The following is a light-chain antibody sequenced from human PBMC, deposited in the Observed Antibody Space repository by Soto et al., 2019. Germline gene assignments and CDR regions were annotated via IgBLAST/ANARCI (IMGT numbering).Light chain of an antibody. V-gene: IGLV7-46*01. CDR3: LLSYSGARV. CDR2: DTS. Sequence: QAVVTQEPSLTVSPGGTVTRTGGSSTGAVTSGHYPYGFQQKPGQAPRTLIYDTSKKHSWTPALFSGSLLGGKAALTLSCAQPAADAEYSCLLSYSGARVFGGGTKLTVL. CDR1: TGAVTSGHY. J-gene: IGLJ2*01.